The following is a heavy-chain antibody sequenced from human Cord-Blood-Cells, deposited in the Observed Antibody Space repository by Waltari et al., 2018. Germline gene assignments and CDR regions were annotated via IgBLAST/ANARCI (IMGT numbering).Heavy chain of an antibody. J-gene: IGHJ3*02. CDR1: GFTFSSYS. V-gene: IGHV3-21*01. D-gene: IGHD7-27*01. CDR2: ISSSSSYI. Sequence: EVQLVESGGGLVKPGGSLRLSCAASGFTFSSYSMNWVRQAPGKRLEGVQSISSSSSYIYYADSVKGRFTISRDNAKNSLYLQMNSLRAEDTAVYYCARDLTGDGAFDIWGQGTMVTDSS. CDR3: ARDLTGDGAFDI.